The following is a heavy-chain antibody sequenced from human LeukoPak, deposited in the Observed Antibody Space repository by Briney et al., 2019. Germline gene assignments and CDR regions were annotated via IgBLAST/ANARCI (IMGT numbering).Heavy chain of an antibody. J-gene: IGHJ3*02. D-gene: IGHD2-15*01. CDR3: AYVVLAAPVGGAFDI. CDR1: GFSLTTTGVG. V-gene: IGHV2-5*02. Sequence: SGPTLVKPTETLSLTCTFSGFSLTTTGVGVAWIRQPPGKALKWLTLIYWDDDKHYSPSLRNRLTITKNTSKNQVVLTLTNMDPVDTATYYCAYVVLAAPVGGAFDIWGQGTMVTVSS. CDR2: IYWDDDK.